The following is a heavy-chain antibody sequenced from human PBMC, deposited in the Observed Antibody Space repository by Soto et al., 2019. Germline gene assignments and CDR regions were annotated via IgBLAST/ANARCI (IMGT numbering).Heavy chain of an antibody. CDR3: AKDTVNDGYYYYYRDV. J-gene: IGHJ6*03. D-gene: IGHD4-4*01. CDR2: ISYDGSNK. Sequence: QVQLVESGGGVVQPGRSLRLSCAASGFTFSSYGMHWVRQAPGKGLEWVAVISYDGSNKYYADSVKGRFTISRDNSKNTLYLQMNSLRAEDTAVYYCAKDTVNDGYYYYYRDVWGKGTTLTVSS. CDR1: GFTFSSYG. V-gene: IGHV3-30*18.